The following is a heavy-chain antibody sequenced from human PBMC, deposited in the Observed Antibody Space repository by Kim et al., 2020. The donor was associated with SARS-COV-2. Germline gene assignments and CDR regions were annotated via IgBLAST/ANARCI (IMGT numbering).Heavy chain of an antibody. CDR3: ARSMIVPKDAFDI. J-gene: IGHJ3*02. CDR1: GYTFTSYD. Sequence: ASVKVSCKASGYTFTSYDINWVRQATGQGLEWMGWMNPNSGNTGYAQKFQGRVTMTRNTSISTAYMELSSLRSEDTAVYYFARSMIVPKDAFDIWGQGTMVTVSS. V-gene: IGHV1-8*01. CDR2: MNPNSGNT. D-gene: IGHD3-22*01.